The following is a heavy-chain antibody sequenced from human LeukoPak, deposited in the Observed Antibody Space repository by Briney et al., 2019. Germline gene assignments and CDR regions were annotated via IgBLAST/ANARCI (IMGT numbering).Heavy chain of an antibody. CDR1: GYTFTSYY. V-gene: IGHV1-46*01. CDR2: INPSGGST. D-gene: IGHD5-18*01. J-gene: IGHJ4*02. CDR3: AREYTSMGSYGYVGFDY. Sequence: GASVKVSCKASGYTFTSYYMHGVRQAPGQGLEWMGIINPSGGSTSYAQKFQGRVTMTRDTSTSTVYTELSSLRSEDTAVYYCAREYTSMGSYGYVGFDYWGQGTLVTVSS.